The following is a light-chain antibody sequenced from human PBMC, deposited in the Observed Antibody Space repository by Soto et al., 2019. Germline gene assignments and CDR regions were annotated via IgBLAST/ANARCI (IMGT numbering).Light chain of an antibody. CDR1: QPISNY. Sequence: DVQMTQSPSSLSASVGDRVTITCRASQPISNYLNWYQQKAGEAPKVLIFGASSLQSGAPSRFSGSGYGTDFTLIINNLHPDDFATYYCQQTHAVPLTFGQGKRLE. V-gene: IGKV1-39*01. CDR3: QQTHAVPLT. J-gene: IGKJ5*01. CDR2: GAS.